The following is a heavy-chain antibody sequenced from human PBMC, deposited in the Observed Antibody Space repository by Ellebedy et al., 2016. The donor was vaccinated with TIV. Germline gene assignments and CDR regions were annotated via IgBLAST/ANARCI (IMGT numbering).Heavy chain of an antibody. CDR2: ISSSSSYI. Sequence: GGSLRLXCAASGFTFSSYSMNWVRQAPGKGLEWVSSISSSSSYIYYADSVKGRFTISRDNAKNSLYLQMNSLRAEDTAVYYCASDAHSGSYNWFDPWGQGTLVTVSS. V-gene: IGHV3-21*01. CDR3: ASDAHSGSYNWFDP. J-gene: IGHJ5*02. CDR1: GFTFSSYS. D-gene: IGHD1-26*01.